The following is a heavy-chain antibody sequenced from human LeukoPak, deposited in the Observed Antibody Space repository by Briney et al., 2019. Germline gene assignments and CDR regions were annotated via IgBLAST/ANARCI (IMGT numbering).Heavy chain of an antibody. CDR1: GFTFSSYA. J-gene: IGHJ5*02. CDR2: ISGSGGST. D-gene: IGHD3-22*01. CDR3: AKNYYDSSGYYRWFDP. V-gene: IGHV3-23*01. Sequence: PGGSLRLSCAASGFTFSSYAMSWVRQAPGKGLEWVSAISGSGGSTYYADSVKGRFTTSRDNSKNTLYLQMNSLRAEDTAVYYCAKNYYDSSGYYRWFDPWGQGTLVTVSS.